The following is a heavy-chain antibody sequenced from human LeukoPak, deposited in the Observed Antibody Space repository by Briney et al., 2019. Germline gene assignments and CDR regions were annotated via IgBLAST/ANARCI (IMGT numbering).Heavy chain of an antibody. CDR3: ARHTMVRGVIIIPFDY. J-gene: IGHJ4*02. CDR1: GYTFTSYD. V-gene: IGHV1-8*01. CDR2: MNPNSGNT. D-gene: IGHD3-10*01. Sequence: ASVKVSCKASGYTFTSYDINWVRQATGQGLEWMGWMNPNSGNTGYAQKFQGRVTMTRNTSISTAYMELSSLRSEDTAVYYCARHTMVRGVIIIPFDYWGQGTLVTVSS.